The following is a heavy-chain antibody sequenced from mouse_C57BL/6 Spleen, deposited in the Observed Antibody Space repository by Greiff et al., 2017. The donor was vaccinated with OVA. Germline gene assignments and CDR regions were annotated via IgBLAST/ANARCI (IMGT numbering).Heavy chain of an antibody. V-gene: IGHV1-5*01. CDR1: GYTFTSYW. CDR2: IYPGNSDT. Sequence: EVQLQQSGTVLARPGASVKMSCKTSGYTFTSYWMHWVKQRPGQGLEWIGAIYPGNSDTSYNQKFKGKAKLTAVTSASTAYMELSSLTNEDSAVYYCTRRDIGGYGNYEDYWGQGTTLTVSS. CDR3: TRRDIGGYGNYEDY. J-gene: IGHJ2*01. D-gene: IGHD2-1*01.